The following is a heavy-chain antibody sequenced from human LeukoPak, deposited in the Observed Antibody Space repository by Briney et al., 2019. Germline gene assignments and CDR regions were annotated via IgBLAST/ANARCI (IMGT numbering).Heavy chain of an antibody. V-gene: IGHV3-23*01. D-gene: IGHD2-2*01. CDR2: IIGGAGST. CDR1: GFTFSSYG. Sequence: PGGTLRLSCAASGFTFSSYGMSWVRQAPGKGLEWVSGIIGGAGSTYYADSVKGRFTISGDTKNTLFLQMNSLRAEDTAVYYCAHGAMYQLDYWGQGTLVTVSS. CDR3: AHGAMYQLDY. J-gene: IGHJ4*02.